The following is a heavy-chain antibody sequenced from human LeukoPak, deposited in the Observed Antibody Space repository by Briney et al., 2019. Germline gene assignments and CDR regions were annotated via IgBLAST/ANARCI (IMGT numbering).Heavy chain of an antibody. D-gene: IGHD6-19*01. CDR3: ARDRPYSSGWLGYFDY. CDR2: ISGSGGST. V-gene: IGHV3-23*01. Sequence: AGGSLRLSCAASGFTFSSYAMSWVRQAPGKGLEWVSAISGSGGSTYYADSVKGRFTISRDNSKNTLYLQMNSLRAEDTAVYYCARDRPYSSGWLGYFDYWGQGTLVTVSS. CDR1: GFTFSSYA. J-gene: IGHJ4*02.